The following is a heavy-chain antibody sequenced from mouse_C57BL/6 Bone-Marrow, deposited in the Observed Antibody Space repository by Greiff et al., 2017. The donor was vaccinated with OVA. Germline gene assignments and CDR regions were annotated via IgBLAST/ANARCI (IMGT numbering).Heavy chain of an antibody. Sequence: VQLKESGPGLAKPSQTLSLTCSVTGYSITSDYWTWIRKFPGNKLEYMGYISYSGSPYYNPSLKSRISITRDTSKNQYYLQLNSGTTEDTATDYWARGGDYEYSFAYWGQGTLVTVSA. CDR1: GYSITSDY. CDR3: ARGGDYEYSFAY. J-gene: IGHJ3*01. V-gene: IGHV3-8*01. CDR2: ISYSGSP. D-gene: IGHD2-4*01.